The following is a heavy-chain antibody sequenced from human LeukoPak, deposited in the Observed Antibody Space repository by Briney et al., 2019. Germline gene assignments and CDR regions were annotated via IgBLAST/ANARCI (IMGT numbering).Heavy chain of an antibody. CDR1: GYTFTRFF. CDR2: FNPSGDDT. CDR3: ARGPYRYADY. Sequence: GASVKVSCKASGYTFTRFFIHWVRQAPGQGLEWMGIFNPSGDDTTYAQKFQGRITLTRDTSTNTVHMELSSLTSDDTAVYFCARGPYRYADYWGQGSQVTVSS. J-gene: IGHJ4*02. D-gene: IGHD1-26*01. V-gene: IGHV1-46*01.